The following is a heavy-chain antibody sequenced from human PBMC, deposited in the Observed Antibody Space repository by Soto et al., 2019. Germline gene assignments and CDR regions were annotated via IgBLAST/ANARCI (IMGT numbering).Heavy chain of an antibody. J-gene: IGHJ5*02. D-gene: IGHD3-10*01. CDR1: GYIFTSYY. V-gene: IGHV1-46*03. Sequence: QAQVVQSGAEARAPGASVKVSCKASGYIFTSYYIHWVRQAPGQGLEYLGVAYPHAATTFVAQKFQGRITVTMDTSTSTVHMELTSLTPDDTAVYYCARERERAYYFDPWGQGTLVTVSS. CDR2: AYPHAATT. CDR3: ARERERAYYFDP.